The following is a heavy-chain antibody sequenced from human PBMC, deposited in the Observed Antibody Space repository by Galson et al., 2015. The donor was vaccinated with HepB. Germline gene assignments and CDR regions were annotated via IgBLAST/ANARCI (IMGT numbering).Heavy chain of an antibody. CDR3: AREGVGGATCLDY. CDR1: GFTFSSYA. V-gene: IGHV3-30-3*01. D-gene: IGHD1-26*01. Sequence: SLRLSCAASGFTFSSYAMHWVRQAPGKGLEWVAVISYDGSNKYYADSVKGRFTISRDNSKNTLYLQMNSLRAEDTAVYYCAREGVGGATCLDYWGQGTLVTVSS. J-gene: IGHJ4*02. CDR2: ISYDGSNK.